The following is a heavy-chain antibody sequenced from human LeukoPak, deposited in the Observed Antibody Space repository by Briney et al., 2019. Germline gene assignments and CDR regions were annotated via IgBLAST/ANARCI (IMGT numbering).Heavy chain of an antibody. CDR2: IHSSGST. V-gene: IGHV4-59*08. CDR3: ARWYSSGWAFDY. D-gene: IGHD6-19*01. CDR1: GDSISSYY. J-gene: IGHJ4*02. Sequence: SETLSLTCTVSGDSISSYYWSWIRQPPGKGLEWIGYIHSSGSTKYNPSLKSRVTISVDTSKNQFSLKLSSVTAADRAVYYCARWYSSGWAFDYWGQGTLVTVSS.